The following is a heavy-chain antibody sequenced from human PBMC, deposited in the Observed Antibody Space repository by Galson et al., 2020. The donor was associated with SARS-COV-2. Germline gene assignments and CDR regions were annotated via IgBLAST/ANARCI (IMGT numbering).Heavy chain of an antibody. CDR2: ISQDGSAT. Sequence: GGSLRLSCVASNFDIKDYWTSWVRQAPGKGLEWVASISQDGSATYHVDSVKGRLSIYRDNTENSLYLQMKYVGAEDTAVYYGARLLSDYGNTFEHWGQGTLVTVA. V-gene: IGHV3-7*01. J-gene: IGHJ4*02. CDR3: ARLLSDYGNTFEH. D-gene: IGHD3-10*01. CDR1: NFDIKDYW.